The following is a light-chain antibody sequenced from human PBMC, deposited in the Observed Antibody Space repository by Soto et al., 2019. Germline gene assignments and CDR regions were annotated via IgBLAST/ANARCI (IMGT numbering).Light chain of an antibody. CDR3: CSYTTINNRQIV. CDR1: SIDVGGYNY. Sequence: QSALTXPASVSGSPGQSITISCTGTSIDVGGYNYVSWYQQQPGKAPKFMIYYVTNRPSGVSNRFSGSKSGNTASLTISGLQAEDEADYYCCSYTTINNRQIVFGTGTKVTGL. J-gene: IGLJ1*01. CDR2: YVT. V-gene: IGLV2-14*01.